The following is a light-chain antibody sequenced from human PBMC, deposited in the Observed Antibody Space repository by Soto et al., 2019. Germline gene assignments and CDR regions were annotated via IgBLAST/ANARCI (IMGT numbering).Light chain of an antibody. J-gene: IGKJ2*01. CDR1: QNIRNDY. CDR2: GAF. Sequence: DTVLTQSPGILSLSPGERATLSCRTSQNIRNDYLAWYQQKAGQAPRLLIYGAFNRAGGIPNRFSGSGSGTDFTLTISRLEPEDFAVYYCQQYGRSPRTFGQGTRLEIK. V-gene: IGKV3-20*01. CDR3: QQYGRSPRT.